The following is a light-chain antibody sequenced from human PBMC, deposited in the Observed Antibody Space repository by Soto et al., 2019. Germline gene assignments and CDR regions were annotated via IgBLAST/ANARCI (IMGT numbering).Light chain of an antibody. CDR2: AAS. CDR1: QGINNW. J-gene: IGKJ4*01. V-gene: IGKV1-12*01. CDR3: QQANNFPLT. Sequence: DIQMTQSPSSVSASVGDTVSITCRASQGINNWLAWYQQKPGKAPQVLIYAASSLQSGVPSRFIGSGFGTDFTLTITSLQPEDFAPYFGQQANNFPLTFGGGTKIEIK.